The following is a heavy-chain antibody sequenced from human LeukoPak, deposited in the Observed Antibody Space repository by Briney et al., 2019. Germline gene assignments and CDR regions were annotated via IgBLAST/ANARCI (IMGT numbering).Heavy chain of an antibody. CDR1: GGSLSSSSYH. Sequence: SETLSLTCTVSGGSLSSSSYHWGRIRQPPGKGLEWIGSIYYSGSTYYNPSLKSRVTISVDTSKNQFSLRLSSVTAADTAVYYCATRGWNDRYWFDPWGQGTLVTVSS. J-gene: IGHJ5*02. CDR3: ATRGWNDRYWFDP. D-gene: IGHD1-1*01. CDR2: IYYSGST. V-gene: IGHV4-39*01.